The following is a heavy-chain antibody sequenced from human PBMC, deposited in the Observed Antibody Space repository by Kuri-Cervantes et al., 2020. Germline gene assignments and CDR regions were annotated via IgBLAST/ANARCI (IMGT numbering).Heavy chain of an antibody. J-gene: IGHJ4*02. Sequence: GGSLRLSCKGSGYSFTSYWIGWVRQMPGKGLEWMGIIYPGHSDTRYSPSFQGQVTISADKSISTAYLQWSSLKASDTAMYYCARIPRYSSGWSFYFDYWGQVTLVTVSS. CDR3: ARIPRYSSGWSFYFDY. CDR2: IYPGHSDT. V-gene: IGHV5-51*01. CDR1: GYSFTSYW. D-gene: IGHD6-19*01.